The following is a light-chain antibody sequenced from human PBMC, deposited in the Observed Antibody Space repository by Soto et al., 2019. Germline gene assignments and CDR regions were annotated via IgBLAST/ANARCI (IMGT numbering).Light chain of an antibody. Sequence: IQMTQSPSTLSASVGDRVTINCRASQSISSWLAWYQQKPGKAPKLLIYDASSLESGVPSRFSGSGSGTEFTLTISGLQPDDFATYYCQHCDTSWPFGQGTKVDIK. CDR2: DAS. CDR3: QHCDTSWP. J-gene: IGKJ1*01. V-gene: IGKV1-5*01. CDR1: QSISSW.